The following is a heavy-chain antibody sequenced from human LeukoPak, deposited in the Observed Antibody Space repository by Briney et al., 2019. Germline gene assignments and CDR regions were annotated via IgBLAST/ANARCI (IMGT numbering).Heavy chain of an antibody. Sequence: GGSLRLSCAASGFTFYTYSMNWVRQAPGKGLEWVSYISSSSSTIYYADSVKGRFTISRDNAKNSLYLQMNSLRAEDTAVYYCARVVGAGYFDLWGRGTLVTVSS. D-gene: IGHD1-26*01. CDR3: ARVVGAGYFDL. CDR1: GFTFYTYS. J-gene: IGHJ2*01. V-gene: IGHV3-48*04. CDR2: ISSSSSTI.